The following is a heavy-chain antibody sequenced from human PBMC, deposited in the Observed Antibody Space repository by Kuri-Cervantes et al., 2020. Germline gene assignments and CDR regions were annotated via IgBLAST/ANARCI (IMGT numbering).Heavy chain of an antibody. D-gene: IGHD5-18*01. CDR2: ISSSSTI. V-gene: IGHV3-48*01. J-gene: IGHJ5*02. Sequence: GESLKISCAASGFTFSSYSMNWVRQAPGKGLEWVSYISSSSTIYYADSVKGRFTISRDNAKNSLYLQMNSLRAEDTAVYYCARGYSYGSTSWGQGTQVTVSS. CDR3: ARGYSYGSTS. CDR1: GFTFSSYS.